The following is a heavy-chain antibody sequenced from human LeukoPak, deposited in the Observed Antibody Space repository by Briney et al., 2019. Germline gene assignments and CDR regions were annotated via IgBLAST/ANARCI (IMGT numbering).Heavy chain of an antibody. V-gene: IGHV4-59*01. Sequence: SETLSPTCTVSGGSISSYYWSWIRQPPGKGLEWIGYIYYSGSTNYNPSLKSRVTISVDTSKNQFSLKLSSVTAADTAVYYCARYYYDSSGYYHPFYYYYGMDVGGQGTTVTVSS. D-gene: IGHD3-22*01. CDR3: ARYYYDSSGYYHPFYYYYGMDV. J-gene: IGHJ6*02. CDR1: GGSISSYY. CDR2: IYYSGST.